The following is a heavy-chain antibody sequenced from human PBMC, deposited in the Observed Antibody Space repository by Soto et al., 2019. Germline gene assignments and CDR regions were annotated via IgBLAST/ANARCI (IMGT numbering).Heavy chain of an antibody. Sequence: QVQLQESGPGLVKPSETLSLTCAVSGDSISSYYCMWIRQPPGKGLESIGYLYYGRSANYNPSLKSRVNLSVETSTNQCSLTLSSMTAADTAVYYCALRSMAAVPEYWGQGALVTVSS. CDR2: LYYGRSA. J-gene: IGHJ4*02. D-gene: IGHD6-13*01. CDR3: ALRSMAAVPEY. V-gene: IGHV4-59*01. CDR1: GDSISSYY.